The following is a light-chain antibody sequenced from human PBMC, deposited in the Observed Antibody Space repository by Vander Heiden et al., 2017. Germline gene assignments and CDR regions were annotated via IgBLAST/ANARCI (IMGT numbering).Light chain of an antibody. V-gene: IGKV3-15*01. Sequence: EIVMTQSPATLSVSPGERATLSCRDRQSLSSNLAWYQQKPGQAPRLLIYGASTRATGIPARFSGNGSGTEFTLTISSLQSEDFAVYYCQQYNNWPPWTFGQGTKVEIK. CDR3: QQYNNWPPWT. CDR1: QSLSSN. CDR2: GAS. J-gene: IGKJ1*01.